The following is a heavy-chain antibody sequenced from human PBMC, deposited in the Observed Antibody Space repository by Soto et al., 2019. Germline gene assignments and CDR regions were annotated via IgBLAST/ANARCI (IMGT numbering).Heavy chain of an antibody. V-gene: IGHV1-69*06. Sequence: SVKVSCKASGGTFSSYAISWVRQAPGQGLEWMGGIIPIFGTANYAQKFQGRVTITADKSKSIAYLQMNSLKTEDTAVYYCTRSRALYDFWSGYNNWFDPWGQGTLVTVSS. CDR2: IIPIFGTA. CDR3: TRSRALYDFWSGYNNWFDP. D-gene: IGHD3-3*01. CDR1: GGTFSSYA. J-gene: IGHJ5*02.